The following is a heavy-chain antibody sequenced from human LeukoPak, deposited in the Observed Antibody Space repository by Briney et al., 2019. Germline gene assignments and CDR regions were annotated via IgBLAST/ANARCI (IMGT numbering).Heavy chain of an antibody. CDR1: GFTFDDYA. V-gene: IGHV3-9*01. D-gene: IGHD3-22*01. CDR3: AKSSSYYYDSSIDY. CDR2: ISWNSGSI. Sequence: GGSLRLSCAASGFTFDDYAMHWVRQAPGKGLEWVSGISWNSGSIGYADSEKGRFTISRDNAKNSLYLQMNSLRAEDTALYYCAKSSSYYYDSSIDYWGQGTLVTVSS. J-gene: IGHJ4*02.